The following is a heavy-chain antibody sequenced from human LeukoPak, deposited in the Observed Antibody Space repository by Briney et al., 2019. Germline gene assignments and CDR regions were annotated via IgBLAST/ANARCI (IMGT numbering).Heavy chain of an antibody. D-gene: IGHD3-22*01. CDR1: GFTFGDYA. CDR3: TRDTYYYDSSGYSAQYYFDY. V-gene: IGHV3-49*04. Sequence: SLRLSCTASGFTFGDYAMSWVRQAPGKGLEWVGFIRSKAYGGTTEYAASVKGRFTISRDDSKSIAYLQMNSLKTEDTAVYYCTRDTYYYDSSGYSAQYYFDYWGQGTVDSVSS. CDR2: IRSKAYGGTT. J-gene: IGHJ4*02.